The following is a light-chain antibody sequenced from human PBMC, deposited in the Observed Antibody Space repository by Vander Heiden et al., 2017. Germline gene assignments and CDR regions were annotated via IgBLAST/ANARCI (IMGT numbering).Light chain of an antibody. Sequence: QAALTQPASVSGSPGQSTTISCTGVRTDVGTYNFVYWYQQHPAKAPKLLIYESNKGPSGISNRLSGSKSGNTASLTSSGLQAEDEAEYYCFSYTGSRTWVFGGGTELTVL. CDR1: RTDVGTYNF. V-gene: IGLV2-23*01. J-gene: IGLJ3*02. CDR2: ESN. CDR3: FSYTGSRTWV.